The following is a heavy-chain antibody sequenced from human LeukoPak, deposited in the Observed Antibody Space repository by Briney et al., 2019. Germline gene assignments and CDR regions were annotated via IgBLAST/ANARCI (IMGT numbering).Heavy chain of an antibody. V-gene: IGHV1-69*13. CDR1: GGTFISYA. CDR2: IIPIFGTA. D-gene: IGHD6-19*01. CDR3: ARAPGSSGWYGEDY. J-gene: IGHJ4*02. Sequence: ASVTVSCTASGGTFISYAISWVRQAPGQGLEWMGGIIPIFGTANYAQKFQGRVTITADESTSTAYMELSSLRSEDTAVYYCARAPGSSGWYGEDYCGQGTLVTASS.